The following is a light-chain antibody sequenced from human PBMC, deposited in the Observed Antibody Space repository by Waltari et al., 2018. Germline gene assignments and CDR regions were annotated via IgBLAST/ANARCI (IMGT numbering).Light chain of an antibody. CDR2: GAS. CDR1: QSVSSN. V-gene: IGKV3-15*01. J-gene: IGKJ2*01. Sequence: EIVMTQSPATLSVSPGERATLSCRASQSVSSNLAWYQQKPGQATSLLIYGASTRATGIPARLSGSGSGTEFTITIRSLQSEDFAVYYCQQYNNWPPYTFGQGTKLEIK. CDR3: QQYNNWPPYT.